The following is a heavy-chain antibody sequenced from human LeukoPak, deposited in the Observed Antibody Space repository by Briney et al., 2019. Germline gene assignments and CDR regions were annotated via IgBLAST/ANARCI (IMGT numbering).Heavy chain of an antibody. J-gene: IGHJ4*02. Sequence: GASVKVSCKASGGTFSSYAISWVRQAPGQVLEWMGGIIPIFGTANYAQKFQGRVTITADESTSTAYMELSSLRSEDTAVYYCARVGDYGDFVIDYWGQGTLVTVSS. D-gene: IGHD4-17*01. CDR2: IIPIFGTA. V-gene: IGHV1-69*13. CDR1: GGTFSSYA. CDR3: ARVGDYGDFVIDY.